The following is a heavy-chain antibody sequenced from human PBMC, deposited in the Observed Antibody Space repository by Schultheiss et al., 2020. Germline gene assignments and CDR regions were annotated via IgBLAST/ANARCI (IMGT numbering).Heavy chain of an antibody. D-gene: IGHD5-18*01. V-gene: IGHV3-30-3*01. Sequence: GGSLRLSCAASGFTFSSYDMHWVRQAPGKGLEWVAVISYDGSNKYYADSVKGRFTISRDNSKNTLYLQMNSLRAEDTAVYYCARDPRIQLWGDAFDIWGQGTMVTVSS. J-gene: IGHJ3*02. CDR2: ISYDGSNK. CDR3: ARDPRIQLWGDAFDI. CDR1: GFTFSSYD.